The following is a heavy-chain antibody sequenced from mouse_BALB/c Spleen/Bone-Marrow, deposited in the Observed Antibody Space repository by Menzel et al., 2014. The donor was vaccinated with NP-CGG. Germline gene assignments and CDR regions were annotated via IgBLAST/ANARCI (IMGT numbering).Heavy chain of an antibody. D-gene: IGHD1-1*01. Sequence: EVKLVESGPELVKPGASTKISCKASGYSFTDYTMNWVKQSHGKNLEWIGLINPYNGGTTYNQKFKGKATLTVDKSSSTAYMELLSLTSEDSAVYYCARERYYGTSYDYYYALDSWVKEPQSPSPQ. CDR3: ARERYYGTSYDYYYALDS. V-gene: IGHV1-18*01. CDR1: GYSFTDYT. J-gene: IGHJ4*01. CDR2: INPYNGGT.